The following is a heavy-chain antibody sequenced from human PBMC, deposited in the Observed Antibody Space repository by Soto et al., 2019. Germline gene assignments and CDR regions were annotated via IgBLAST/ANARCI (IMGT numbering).Heavy chain of an antibody. CDR2: IYPGNADT. CDR1: GYTFANYH. Sequence: QVHLVQSGAEVKKPGASVKVSCKASGYTFANYHIHWVRQAPGQGLEWMGIIYPGNADTDYPQNLRGRVTLTRDTSTTTVYMELSSLTSDDTALYYCAREGNVGVTQMWYFDYWGQGTLVTVSS. D-gene: IGHD2-21*02. J-gene: IGHJ4*02. V-gene: IGHV1-46*01. CDR3: AREGNVGVTQMWYFDY.